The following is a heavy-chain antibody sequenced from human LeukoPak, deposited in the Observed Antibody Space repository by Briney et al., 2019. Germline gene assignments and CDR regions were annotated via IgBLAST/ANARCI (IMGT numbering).Heavy chain of an antibody. CDR3: ATGLFFQVDTAMATVPYFDY. D-gene: IGHD5-18*01. J-gene: IGHJ4*02. CDR2: FDPEDGET. V-gene: IGHV1-24*01. CDR1: GDTLTELS. Sequence: ASVKVSCKVSGDTLTELSMHWVRQAPGKGLEWMGGFDPEDGETIYAQKFQGRVTMTEDTSTDTAYMELSSLRSEDTAVYYCATGLFFQVDTAMATVPYFDYWGQGTLVTVSS.